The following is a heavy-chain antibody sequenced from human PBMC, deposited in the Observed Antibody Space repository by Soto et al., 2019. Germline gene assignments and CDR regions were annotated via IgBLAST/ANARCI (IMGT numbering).Heavy chain of an antibody. J-gene: IGHJ4*02. D-gene: IGHD7-27*01. CDR1: GFDFSDYF. CDR3: VRDIRWGNMDCFDS. Sequence: QVQLVESGGGLVKPGGSLRLSCAASGFDFSDYFLSWIRQAPGKGLEWISYIDNSGTVKYYADSVKGRFTISRDNTKNSLSLQMNSLRAEDTALYYCVRDIRWGNMDCFDSWGQGTQVTVSS. V-gene: IGHV3-11*01. CDR2: IDNSGTVK.